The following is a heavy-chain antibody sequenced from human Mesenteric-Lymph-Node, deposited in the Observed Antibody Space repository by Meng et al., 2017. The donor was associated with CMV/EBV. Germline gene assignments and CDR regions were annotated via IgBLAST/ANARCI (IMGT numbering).Heavy chain of an antibody. CDR1: GCSISSRTW. CDR2: IYHSGST. J-gene: IGHJ4*02. Sequence: VAGCSISSRTWWSCVRQPPGKGLGWIGEIYHSGSTNYNPSLKSRVTISVDTSKNQFSLKLSSVTAADTAMYYCARASGYYYSDFDYWGQGILVTVSS. V-gene: IGHV4-4*02. D-gene: IGHD3-22*01. CDR3: ARASGYYYSDFDY.